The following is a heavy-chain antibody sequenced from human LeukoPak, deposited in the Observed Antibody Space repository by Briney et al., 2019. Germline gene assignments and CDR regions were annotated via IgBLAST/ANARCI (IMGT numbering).Heavy chain of an antibody. Sequence: GGSLRLSCAASGFTVSSNYMNWVRQAPGKGLEWVSYISSSSSYTNYADSVKGRFTISRDNAKNSLYLQMNSLRAEDTAVYYCAVGYGGTDYWGQGTLVTVSS. CDR3: AVGYGGTDY. CDR1: GFTVSSNY. V-gene: IGHV3-11*03. J-gene: IGHJ4*02. D-gene: IGHD3-16*01. CDR2: ISSSSSYT.